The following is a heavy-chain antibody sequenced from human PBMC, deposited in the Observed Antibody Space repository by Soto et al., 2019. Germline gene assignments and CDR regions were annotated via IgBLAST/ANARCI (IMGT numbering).Heavy chain of an antibody. CDR1: GFTFSSYS. J-gene: IGHJ4*02. CDR3: ARLYGSGTYYKSVDY. Sequence: SLRLYCAASGFTFSSYSMNWVRQAPGKGLEWVSYISSDSSTIYYADSVKGRFTISRDNAKNSLYLQMNSLREEDTAVYYCARLYGSGTYYKSVDYWGLGTLVTVSS. D-gene: IGHD3-10*01. V-gene: IGHV3-48*02. CDR2: ISSDSSTI.